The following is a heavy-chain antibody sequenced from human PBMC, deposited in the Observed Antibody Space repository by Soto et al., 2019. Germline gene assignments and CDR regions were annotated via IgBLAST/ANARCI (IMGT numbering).Heavy chain of an antibody. V-gene: IGHV3-23*01. D-gene: IGHD3-16*01. CDR3: ARDQLTSGSLYSLGVLLPEYGL. CDR2: ISVSGNNA. Sequence: GSLRLCCAASGFAFSTFAMTWGRQAPGMGLEWVAGISVSGNNAYNADSVKGRFTISRDNSQDSVFLQMSSLRADDTAVYYCARDQLTSGSLYSLGVLLPEYGLWGQGTLVTVSS. J-gene: IGHJ4*02. CDR1: GFAFSTFA.